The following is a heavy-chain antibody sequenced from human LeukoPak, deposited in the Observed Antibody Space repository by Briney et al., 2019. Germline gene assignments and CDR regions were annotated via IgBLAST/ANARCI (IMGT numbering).Heavy chain of an antibody. D-gene: IGHD6-19*01. V-gene: IGHV1-18*01. Sequence: ASVKVSCKASGYTFTNYGINWVRQAPGQGLEWMGWINTYNGNTNYAQKLQGRVTMTTDTSTSTAYVELRSLRSDDTAVYYCARHRTGYSSDWVHAFDIWGQGTMVTISS. CDR1: GYTFTNYG. CDR2: INTYNGNT. J-gene: IGHJ3*02. CDR3: ARHRTGYSSDWVHAFDI.